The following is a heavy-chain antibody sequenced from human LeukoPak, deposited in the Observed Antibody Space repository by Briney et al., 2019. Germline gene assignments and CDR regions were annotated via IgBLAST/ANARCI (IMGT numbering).Heavy chain of an antibody. D-gene: IGHD6-13*01. Sequence: SETLSLTCTVSGGSIGSYYWTWIRQPPGKGLEWIGYIYYSGSTNYKPSLKSRVTISLDTSKNQFSLKLSSVTAADTAVYYCARGGTRIAAAGLDYWGQGTLVTVSS. J-gene: IGHJ4*02. CDR3: ARGGTRIAAAGLDY. V-gene: IGHV4-59*01. CDR1: GGSIGSYY. CDR2: IYYSGST.